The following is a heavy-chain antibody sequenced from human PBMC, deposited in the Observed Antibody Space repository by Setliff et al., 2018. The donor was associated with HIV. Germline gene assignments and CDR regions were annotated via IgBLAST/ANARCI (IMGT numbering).Heavy chain of an antibody. D-gene: IGHD3-22*01. CDR1: GGSISNYY. J-gene: IGHJ4*02. Sequence: SETLSLTCTVSGGSISNYYWSWIRRPPGKGLEWIGYIYSSGTTDYNPSLKSRVTMSVDTSNSHFSLKLASVTAADTAVYYCARHYYTDPFDYWGQGTLVTVSS. V-gene: IGHV4-4*08. CDR3: ARHYYTDPFDY. CDR2: IYSSGTT.